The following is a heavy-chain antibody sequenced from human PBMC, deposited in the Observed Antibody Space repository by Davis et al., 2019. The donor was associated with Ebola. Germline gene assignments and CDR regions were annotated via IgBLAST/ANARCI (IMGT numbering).Heavy chain of an antibody. D-gene: IGHD2-15*01. CDR1: GVTLTSYN. Sequence: AASVKVSCKASGVTLTSYNINWVRRAPGQGLEWIGGVIPILGTAKNAQKFQGRVTITADKSTSTVYMELSRLRLEDTAVYYCAHSKENILVPSGTVDHYGMDVWGQGTTVTVSS. CDR3: AHSKENILVPSGTVDHYGMDV. CDR2: VIPILGTA. V-gene: IGHV1-69*08. J-gene: IGHJ6*02.